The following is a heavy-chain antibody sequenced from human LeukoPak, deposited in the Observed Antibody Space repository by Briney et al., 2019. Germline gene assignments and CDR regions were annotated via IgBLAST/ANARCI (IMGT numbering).Heavy chain of an antibody. CDR2: FDPEDGET. CDR1: GYTLIELS. CDR3: ATGVRRVLDY. V-gene: IGHV1-24*01. J-gene: IGHJ4*02. Sequence: RASVKVSCKVSGYTLIELSMHWVRQAPGKGLEWMGGFDPEDGETIYARKFQGRVTTTEDTSTDTAYMELSSLRSEDTAVYYCATGVRRVLDYWGQGTLVTVSS.